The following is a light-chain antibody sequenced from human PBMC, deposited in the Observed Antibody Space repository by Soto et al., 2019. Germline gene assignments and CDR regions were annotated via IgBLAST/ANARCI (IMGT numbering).Light chain of an antibody. CDR1: QSISSY. J-gene: IGKJ2*01. V-gene: IGKV1-39*01. CDR2: AAS. Sequence: DIQMTQSPSSLSASVGDRVTITCRASQSISSYLNWYPQKPGKAPKLLIYAASSLQSGVPSRFSVSGSGTDFTLTISSLQPEDFATYYCQQSYSTPFFGQGTKLEIK. CDR3: QQSYSTPF.